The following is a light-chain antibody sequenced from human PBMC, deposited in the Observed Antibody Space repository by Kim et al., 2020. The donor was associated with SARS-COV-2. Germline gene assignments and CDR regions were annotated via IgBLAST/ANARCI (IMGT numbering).Light chain of an antibody. J-gene: IGLJ2*01. CDR3: NSRDSSTNHLV. Sequence: ALGQTVRITCQGDSLRNNYASWYQQKPGQAPVVVIYGKNNRLSGIPDRFSGSTSGSTASLIITGAQAEDEADYYCNSRDSSTNHLVFGGGTQLTVL. CDR2: GKN. V-gene: IGLV3-19*01. CDR1: SLRNNY.